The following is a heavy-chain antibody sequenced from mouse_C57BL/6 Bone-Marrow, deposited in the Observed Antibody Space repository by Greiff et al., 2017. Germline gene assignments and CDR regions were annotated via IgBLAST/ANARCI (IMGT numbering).Heavy chain of an antibody. CDR3: ARCRWDRMGYNRYFDV. D-gene: IGHD2-2*01. CDR1: GYSITSDY. Sequence: EVQLQQSGPGLAKPSQTLSLTCSVTGYSITSDYWNWIRKFPGNKLEYMGYISYSGSTYYNPSLKSRISITRDTSKNQYYLQLNSVTTEDTATYYCARCRWDRMGYNRYFDVWGTGTTVTVSS. V-gene: IGHV3-8*01. CDR2: ISYSGST. J-gene: IGHJ1*03.